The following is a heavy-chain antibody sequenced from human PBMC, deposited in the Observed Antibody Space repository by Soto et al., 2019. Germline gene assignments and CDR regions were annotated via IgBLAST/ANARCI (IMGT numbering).Heavy chain of an antibody. V-gene: IGHV4-39*01. CDR1: GGSISSSSYY. J-gene: IGHJ4*02. Sequence: LSLTCTVAGGSISSSSYYWGWIRQPPGKGLEWFGSIFYSGSTYHNPSLRSRVTISVDTSKNQFSLRLSSVTAADTAVYYCARQAGIYVGPTGAVDNWGQGTLVTVSS. CDR2: IFYSGST. CDR3: ARQAGIYVGPTGAVDN. D-gene: IGHD1-26*01.